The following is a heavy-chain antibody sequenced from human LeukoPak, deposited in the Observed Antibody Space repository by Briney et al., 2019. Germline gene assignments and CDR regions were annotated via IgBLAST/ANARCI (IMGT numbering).Heavy chain of an antibody. J-gene: IGHJ4*02. Sequence: PGRSLRLSCAASGFTFSNYGMHWVRQAPGKGLEWVAVISYDEKTKYYADSVKGRFTISRDNSRNTLYLEMNSLRAEDTAVYYCAKEYCGGGRCNDDFFDYWGQGTLVTVSS. D-gene: IGHD2-15*01. CDR1: GFTFSNYG. CDR3: AKEYCGGGRCNDDFFDY. CDR2: ISYDEKTK. V-gene: IGHV3-30*18.